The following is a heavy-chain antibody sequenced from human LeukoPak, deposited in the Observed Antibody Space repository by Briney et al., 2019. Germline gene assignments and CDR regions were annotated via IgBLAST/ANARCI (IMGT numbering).Heavy chain of an antibody. V-gene: IGHV3-74*01. Sequence: PGGSLRLSCAASGFTFSSYWMHWVRQAPGKGLVWVSRINSGGSSTSYADSVKGRFTISRDNAKNTLYLQMNSLRAEDTAVYYCARDHTIFGVALRYWGQGTLVTVSS. CDR3: ARDHTIFGVALRY. CDR1: GFTFSSYW. J-gene: IGHJ4*02. D-gene: IGHD3-3*01. CDR2: INSGGSST.